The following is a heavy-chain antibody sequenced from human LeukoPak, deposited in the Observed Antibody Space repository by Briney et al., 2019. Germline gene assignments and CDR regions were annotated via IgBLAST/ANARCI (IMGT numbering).Heavy chain of an antibody. D-gene: IGHD3-22*01. V-gene: IGHV1-46*01. CDR1: GYTFSNHY. CDR3: ARDPRYYDSAGYYFDF. CDR2: VDPNTFVT. Sequence: ASVTVSCKASGYTFSNHYIHWVRQAPGQGLEWMGIVDPNTFVTTYAQKFQGRLTVTSDTSTSTVTMELRSLRSDDTAVYYCARDPRYYDSAGYYFDFWGQGTQVSVSS. J-gene: IGHJ4*02.